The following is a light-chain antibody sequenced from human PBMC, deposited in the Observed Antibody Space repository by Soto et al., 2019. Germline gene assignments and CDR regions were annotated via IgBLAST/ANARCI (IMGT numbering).Light chain of an antibody. V-gene: IGKV3-20*01. CDR2: GAS. J-gene: IGKJ1*01. Sequence: EIVLTQSPGTLSLSPGERATLSCRASQSVSSSSLAWYQQIPGQAPRLIIYGASSRATGIPDRFSGSGSGTDFTLTISRLEPEDFAVYYCQQYGTARTFGQGTKVEIK. CDR1: QSVSSSS. CDR3: QQYGTART.